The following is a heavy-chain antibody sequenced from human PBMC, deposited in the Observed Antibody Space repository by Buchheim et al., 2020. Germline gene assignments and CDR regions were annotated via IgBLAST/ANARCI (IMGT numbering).Heavy chain of an antibody. Sequence: EVQLVESGGGLVQPGGSLRLSCAASGFTFSSYWMSWVRQAPGKGLEWVANIKQDGSEKYYVDSVKCRFTISRDNAKNSLYLQMNSLRAEDTAVYYCARDPHSSGYYSYYYYGMDVWGQGTT. V-gene: IGHV3-7*04. J-gene: IGHJ6*02. CDR3: ARDPHSSGYYSYYYYGMDV. CDR2: IKQDGSEK. D-gene: IGHD3-22*01. CDR1: GFTFSSYW.